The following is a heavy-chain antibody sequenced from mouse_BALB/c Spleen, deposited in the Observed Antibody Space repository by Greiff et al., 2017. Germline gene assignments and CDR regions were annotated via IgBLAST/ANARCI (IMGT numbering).Heavy chain of an antibody. J-gene: IGHJ4*01. Sequence: VQLQQSGPELVKPGASVKVSCKASGYAFTSYNMYWVKQSHGKSLEWIGYIDPYNGGTSYNQKFKGKATLTVDKSSSTAYMHLNSLTSEDSAVYYCARGNYYGSSDAMEYWGQGTSVTVSS. CDR3: ARGNYYGSSDAMEY. CDR1: GYAFTSYN. V-gene: IGHV1S135*01. D-gene: IGHD1-1*01. CDR2: IDPYNGGT.